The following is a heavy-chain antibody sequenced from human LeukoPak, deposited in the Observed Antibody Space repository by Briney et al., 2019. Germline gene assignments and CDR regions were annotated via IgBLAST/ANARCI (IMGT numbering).Heavy chain of an antibody. CDR2: ITSRGERT. CDR1: GFTFSIYA. D-gene: IGHD3-22*01. CDR3: ARDLPNYYGSDGHYYRRDCDY. J-gene: IGHJ4*02. Sequence: GGSLRLSCAPSGFTFSIYAMRCGPAAPGKGRQWGSSITSRGERTSSVDSVKGRFTITRDNSENTLYLQMHSLRAEDTAVYYCARDLPNYYGSDGHYYRRDCDYWGRGTLVSVSS. V-gene: IGHV3-23*01.